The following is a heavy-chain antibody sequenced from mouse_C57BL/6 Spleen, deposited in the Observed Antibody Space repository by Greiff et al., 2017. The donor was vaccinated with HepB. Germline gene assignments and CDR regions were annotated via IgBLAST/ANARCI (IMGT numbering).Heavy chain of an antibody. CDR1: GYTFTSYW. Sequence: VQLQQPGAELVKPGASVKLSCKASGYTFTSYWMHWVKQRPGQGLEWIGMIHPNSGSTNYNEKFKSKATLTVDKSSSTAYMQLSSLTSEDSAVYYCARQPDYYGSSHFDYWGQGTTLTVSS. CDR2: IHPNSGST. V-gene: IGHV1-64*01. J-gene: IGHJ2*01. CDR3: ARQPDYYGSSHFDY. D-gene: IGHD1-1*01.